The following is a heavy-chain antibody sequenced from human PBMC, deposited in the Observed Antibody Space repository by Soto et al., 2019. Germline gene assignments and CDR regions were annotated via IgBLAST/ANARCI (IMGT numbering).Heavy chain of an antibody. CDR1: GFTFSDYY. V-gene: IGHV3-11*01. CDR2: ISSSGTTI. J-gene: IGHJ6*02. D-gene: IGHD3-16*02. CDR3: AKGYVWGSYRPSMDV. Sequence: GGSLRLSCAASGFTFSDYYMSWIRQAPGKGLEWVSYISSSGTTIYYADSVKGRFTISRDNARNSLFLQMNSLRAEDTAVYYCAKGYVWGSYRPSMDVWGHGTTVTVSS.